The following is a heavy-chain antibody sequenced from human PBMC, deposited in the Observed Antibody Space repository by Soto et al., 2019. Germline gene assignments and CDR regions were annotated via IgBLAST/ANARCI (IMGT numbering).Heavy chain of an antibody. V-gene: IGHV4-4*07. J-gene: IGHJ4*02. D-gene: IGHD6-6*01. CDR2: IYTSGST. Sequence: PSETLSLTCTVSGGSISSYYWSWIRQPAGKGLEWIGRIYTSGSTNYNPSLKSRVTMSVDTSKNQFSLKLSSVTAADTAVYYCARNGWYSGSRQYYFDYWGQGTLVTVSS. CDR1: GGSISSYY. CDR3: ARNGWYSGSRQYYFDY.